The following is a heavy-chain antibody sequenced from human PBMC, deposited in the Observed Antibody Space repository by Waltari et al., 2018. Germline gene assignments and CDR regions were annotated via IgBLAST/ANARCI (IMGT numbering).Heavy chain of an antibody. V-gene: IGHV3-30*02. CDR2: IRYDGSNK. Sequence: QVQLVESGGGVVQPGGSLRLSCQASGFTFSSYGMHWVRQAPGKGLEWVAFIRYDGSNKYYADSVKGRFTISRDNSKNTLYLQMNSLRAEDTAVYYCAKVGATVIDYWGQGTLVTVSS. J-gene: IGHJ4*02. CDR1: GFTFSSYG. D-gene: IGHD1-26*01. CDR3: AKVGATVIDY.